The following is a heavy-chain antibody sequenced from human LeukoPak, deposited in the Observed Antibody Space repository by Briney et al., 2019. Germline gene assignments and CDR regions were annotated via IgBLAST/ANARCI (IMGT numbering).Heavy chain of an antibody. CDR1: GGTFSSYA. J-gene: IGHJ6*02. D-gene: IGHD3-3*01. Sequence: SVKVSCKASGGTFSSYAISWVRQAPGQGLEWMGGIIPIFGTANYAQKFQGRVTITADESTSTAYMELRSLRSDDTAVYYCAREGAPNRRYYDFWSGYSSTKYGMDVWGQGTTVTVSS. V-gene: IGHV1-69*13. CDR3: AREGAPNRRYYDFWSGYSSTKYGMDV. CDR2: IIPIFGTA.